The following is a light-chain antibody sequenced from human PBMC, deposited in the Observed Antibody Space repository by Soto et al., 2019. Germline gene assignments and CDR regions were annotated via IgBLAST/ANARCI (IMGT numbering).Light chain of an antibody. CDR2: DVN. CDR1: SSDVGGYDY. Sequence: QSALTQPRSVSGSPGQSVTISCTGTSSDVGGYDYVSWHQQHPSKAPKLIIYDVNKRPSGVPDRFSGSKSGNTASLTISGLQAEDEADYYCCSYAGSYTVVFGGGTKLTVL. V-gene: IGLV2-11*01. J-gene: IGLJ2*01. CDR3: CSYAGSYTVV.